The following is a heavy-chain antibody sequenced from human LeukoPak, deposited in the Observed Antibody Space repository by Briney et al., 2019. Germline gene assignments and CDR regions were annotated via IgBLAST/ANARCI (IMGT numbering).Heavy chain of an antibody. CDR2: ISESGGNT. J-gene: IGHJ4*02. V-gene: IGHV3-23*01. Sequence: GGSLRLSCIASGFTFSSDTMAWVRQSPGKGLEWVSGISESGGNTYYIDSVKGRFTISRDNSKNTLYLQMNSLRAEDTATYYCARHSTGASWGQGTLVTVSS. CDR1: GFTFSSDT. D-gene: IGHD2-15*01. CDR3: ARHSTGAS.